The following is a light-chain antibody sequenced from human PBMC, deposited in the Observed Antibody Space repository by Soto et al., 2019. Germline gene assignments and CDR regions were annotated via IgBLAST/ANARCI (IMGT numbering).Light chain of an antibody. CDR3: QQYNIWPLWT. J-gene: IGKJ1*01. Sequence: EIVMTQSSATLSVSPGERATLSCRASQSVSSNLSWYQQKPVQPPRLLIHAASNRATDGPARFSGGGSETEFTLTNSSLQSEDFAVYFCQQYNIWPLWTFGQGTK. V-gene: IGKV3-15*01. CDR2: AAS. CDR1: QSVSSN.